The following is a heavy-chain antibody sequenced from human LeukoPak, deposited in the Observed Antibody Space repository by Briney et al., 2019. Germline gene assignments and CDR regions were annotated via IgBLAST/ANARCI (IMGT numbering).Heavy chain of an antibody. Sequence: SVKVSCKASGGTFSSYAISWVRQAPGQGLEWMGGIIPIFGTANYAQKFQGRVTITADKSTSTAYMELSSLRSEDTAVYYCARVPKPKQQSYYMDVWGKGTTVTISS. CDR2: IIPIFGTA. D-gene: IGHD1/OR15-1a*01. CDR3: ARVPKPKQQSYYMDV. V-gene: IGHV1-69*06. J-gene: IGHJ6*03. CDR1: GGTFSSYA.